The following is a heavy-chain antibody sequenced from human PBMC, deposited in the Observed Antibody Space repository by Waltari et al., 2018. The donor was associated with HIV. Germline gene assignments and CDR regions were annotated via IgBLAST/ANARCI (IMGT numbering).Heavy chain of an antibody. V-gene: IGHV1-69*01. CDR2: IIPIFGTA. Sequence: QVPLVPSGAEVKKPGSSVKVSCKASGGTFSSYAISWVRQAPGQGLEWMGGIIPIFGTANYAQKFQGRVTITADESTSTAYMELSSLRSEDTAVYYCAREGGRGNSREGPAFDIWGQGTMVTVSS. D-gene: IGHD2-15*01. CDR1: GGTFSSYA. CDR3: AREGGRGNSREGPAFDI. J-gene: IGHJ3*02.